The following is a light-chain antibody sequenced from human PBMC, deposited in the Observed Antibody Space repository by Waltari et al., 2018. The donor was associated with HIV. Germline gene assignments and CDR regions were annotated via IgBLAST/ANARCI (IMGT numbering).Light chain of an antibody. J-gene: IGLJ2*01. CDR1: SSDVGGYYY. CDR2: DVT. Sequence: QSALTQPRSVSGSPGQSVTISCTGTSSDVGGYYYVSWYQHHPGKAPKLLVYDVTKRPSGVPDRCSGSKSGNTASLTISGLQAEDEADYHCCSYAGSFTLIFGGGTTVTVL. V-gene: IGLV2-11*01. CDR3: CSYAGSFTLI.